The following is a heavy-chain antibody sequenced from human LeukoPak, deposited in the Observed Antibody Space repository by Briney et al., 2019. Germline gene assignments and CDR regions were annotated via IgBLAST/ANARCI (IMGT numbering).Heavy chain of an antibody. V-gene: IGHV3-23*01. D-gene: IGHD3-10*01. J-gene: IGHJ4*02. CDR2: ISGSGGST. Sequence: GGSLRLSCAASGFIFSSYAMSWVRQAPGKGLEWVSGISGSGGSTYYVDSVKGRFTISRDNSKNTLYLQMSSLSAEDTAVYYCARTTTPHYYGSGSYALGYWGQGTLVTVPS. CDR3: ARTTTPHYYGSGSYALGY. CDR1: GFIFSSYA.